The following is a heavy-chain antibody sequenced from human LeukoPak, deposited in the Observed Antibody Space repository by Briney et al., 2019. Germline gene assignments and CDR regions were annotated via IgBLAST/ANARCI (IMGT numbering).Heavy chain of an antibody. Sequence: SEALSLTCAVYGGSFSGYYWSWIRQPPGKGLEWIGEINHRGSTNYNPSLKSRVTISVDTSKNHFSLKLTSVTAADTAVYYCARHRYYMDVWGKGTTVTISS. J-gene: IGHJ6*03. CDR3: ARHRYYMDV. V-gene: IGHV4-34*01. CDR2: INHRGST. CDR1: GGSFSGYY.